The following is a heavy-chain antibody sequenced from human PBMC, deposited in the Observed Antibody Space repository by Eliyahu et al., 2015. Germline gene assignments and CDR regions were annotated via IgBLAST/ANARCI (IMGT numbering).Heavy chain of an antibody. CDR1: GXXFSXYA. CDR2: ISGGGGST. Sequence: EVQLLESGGGLVQXGGSXRLSCAASGXXFSXYAXSWVRQAPGKGLEWVSAISGGGGSTYYADSVKGRFTISRDNSKNTLYLQMNSLRAEDTAVYYCAKDPAGTFPENWGQGTLVTVSS. D-gene: IGHD6-13*01. V-gene: IGHV3-23*01. CDR3: AKDPAGTFPEN. J-gene: IGHJ4*02.